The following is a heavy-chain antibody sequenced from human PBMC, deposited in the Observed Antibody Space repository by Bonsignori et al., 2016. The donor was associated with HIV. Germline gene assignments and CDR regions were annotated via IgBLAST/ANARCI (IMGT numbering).Heavy chain of an antibody. D-gene: IGHD1-26*01. V-gene: IGHV1-69*01. CDR2: IIPMSGTA. CDR3: ARGDTVGPIFGDDVFNI. J-gene: IGHJ3*02. Sequence: WVRQAPGQGLEGMGGIIPMSGTANYAQKFQGRVTITADESTSTAYMELSSLRSEDTAIYYCARGDTVGPIFGDDVFNIWGQGTMVTVSS.